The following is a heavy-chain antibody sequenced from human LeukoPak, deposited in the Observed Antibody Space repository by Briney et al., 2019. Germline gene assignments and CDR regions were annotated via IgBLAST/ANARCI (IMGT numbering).Heavy chain of an antibody. CDR1: GYTFTGYY. V-gene: IGHV1-2*02. CDR3: ASELAAWYYYDSSRYQTDY. J-gene: IGHJ4*02. CDR2: INPNSGGT. D-gene: IGHD3-22*01. Sequence: ASVKVSCKASGYTFTGYYMHWVRQAPGQGLEWMGWINPNSGGTNYAQKFQGRVTMTRDTFISTAYMELSRLRSDDTAVYYCASELAAWYYYDSSRYQTDYWGQGTLVTVSS.